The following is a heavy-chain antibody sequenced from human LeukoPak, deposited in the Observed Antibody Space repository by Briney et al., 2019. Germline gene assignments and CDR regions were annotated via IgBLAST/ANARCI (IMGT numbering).Heavy chain of an antibody. D-gene: IGHD2-15*01. CDR1: GFTFSSYG. V-gene: IGHV3-30*02. Sequence: GGSLRLSCAASGFTFSSYGMYWVRQAPGKGLEWVAFTRYDGSNKYYADSVKGRFTISRDNSKNTLYLKMNSLRAEDTAVYYCAKDRSDIVVVVAATPYNWFDPWGQGTLVTVSS. CDR3: AKDRSDIVVVVAATPYNWFDP. CDR2: TRYDGSNK. J-gene: IGHJ5*02.